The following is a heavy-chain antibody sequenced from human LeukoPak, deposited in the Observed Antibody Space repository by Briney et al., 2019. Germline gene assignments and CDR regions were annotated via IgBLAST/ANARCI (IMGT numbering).Heavy chain of an antibody. J-gene: IGHJ4*02. CDR1: GFTVSDHY. CDR3: ARACDDSSGHYYPGLY. V-gene: IGHV3-72*01. Sequence: GGSLRLSCAASGFTVSDHYMDWVRQAPGKGLEWVGRTRNRAKSYTTEYAASVKGRFTISRDDSKNSLWLQMNSLKSEDTAVYYCARACDDSSGHYYPGLYWGQGTLVTVSS. CDR2: TRNRAKSYTT. D-gene: IGHD3-22*01.